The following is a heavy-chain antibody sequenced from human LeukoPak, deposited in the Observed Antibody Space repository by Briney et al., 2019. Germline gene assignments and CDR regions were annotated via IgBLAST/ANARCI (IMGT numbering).Heavy chain of an antibody. J-gene: IGHJ4*02. CDR2: ISGGGRST. Sequence: TGGSLRLSCAASGFTFSTCAMSWVRQAPGKGLEWVSTISGGGRSTDYVDSVKGRFTISRDNSKNTLYLQMNSLRAEDTAVYYCARERYFDYWGQGTLVTVSS. V-gene: IGHV3-23*01. CDR1: GFTFSTCA. CDR3: ARERYFDY.